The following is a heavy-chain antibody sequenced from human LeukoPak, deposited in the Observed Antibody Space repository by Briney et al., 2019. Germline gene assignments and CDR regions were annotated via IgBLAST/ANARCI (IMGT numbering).Heavy chain of an antibody. J-gene: IGHJ2*01. D-gene: IGHD3-22*01. CDR2: IYSDNT. CDR3: AGSDTIGYSPREWDYWYFDL. CDR1: GFTVSSNS. Sequence: GGSLRLSCTVSGFTVSSNSMSWVRQAPGKGLEWVSFIYSDNTHYSYSVKGRFTISRDNAKNSLYLQMNSLRVEDTAVYYCAGSDTIGYSPREWDYWYFDLWGRGTLVTVSS. V-gene: IGHV3-53*01.